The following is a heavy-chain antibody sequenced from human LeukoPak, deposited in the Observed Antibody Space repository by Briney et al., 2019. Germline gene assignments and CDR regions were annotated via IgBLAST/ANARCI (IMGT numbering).Heavy chain of an antibody. J-gene: IGHJ4*02. Sequence: PSQTLSHTPTLAGGSTSSGGYYWSSIRQHPGKGLEWNGYIFYSGGTSYNPSLKSRVTISVDTSKNQFSLKLSSVTAADTAVYYCARHGWGGIAVAGYAPYFDYWGQGTLVTVSS. V-gene: IGHV4-31*03. CDR2: IFYSGGT. CDR1: GGSTSSGGYY. D-gene: IGHD6-19*01. CDR3: ARHGWGGIAVAGYAPYFDY.